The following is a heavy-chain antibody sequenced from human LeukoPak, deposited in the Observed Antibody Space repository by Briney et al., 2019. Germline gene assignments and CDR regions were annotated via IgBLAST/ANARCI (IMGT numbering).Heavy chain of an antibody. CDR2: ISTVGDIT. V-gene: IGHV3-23*01. CDR3: AKVKSSLKLVGA. D-gene: IGHD5/OR15-5a*01. J-gene: IGHJ5*02. CDR1: GFIFRSSS. Sequence: GGSLRLSCAASGFIFRSSSMSWARQAPGKGLEWVSSISTVGDITHYAESVQGRFAISRDNSRNTLYLQMSSLSVDDTAVYYCAKVKSSLKLVGAWGQGTLVTVSS.